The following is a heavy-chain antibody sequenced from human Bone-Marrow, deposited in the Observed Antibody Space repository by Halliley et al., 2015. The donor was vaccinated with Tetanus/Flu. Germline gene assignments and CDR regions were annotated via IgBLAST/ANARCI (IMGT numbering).Heavy chain of an antibody. J-gene: IGHJ4*02. Sequence: WVSGISGGGDATYYADSVEGRFTISKDNSKNTLYLQMNSLRVEDTAIYYCAKENRSYGGFDYWGPGALVTVSS. CDR3: AKENRSYGGFDY. V-gene: IGHV3-23*01. D-gene: IGHD4-17*01. CDR2: ISGGGDAT.